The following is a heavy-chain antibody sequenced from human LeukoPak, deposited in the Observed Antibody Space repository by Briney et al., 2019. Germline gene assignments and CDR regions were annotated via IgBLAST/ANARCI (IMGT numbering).Heavy chain of an antibody. Sequence: ASVKVSCKASGYTFTNYAITWVRQAPGQGLEWMGWISAYDGSTNYAQKFQGRVTMTTDPSTSTAYMELRSLRSDDTAVYYCAREAGSGGWYPFDYWGQGTLVTVSS. CDR1: GYTFTNYA. V-gene: IGHV1-18*01. CDR2: ISAYDGST. J-gene: IGHJ4*02. CDR3: AREAGSGGWYPFDY. D-gene: IGHD6-19*01.